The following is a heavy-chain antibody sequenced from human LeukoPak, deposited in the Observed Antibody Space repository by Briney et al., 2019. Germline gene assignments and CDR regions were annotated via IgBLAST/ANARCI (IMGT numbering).Heavy chain of an antibody. D-gene: IGHD3-9*01. CDR3: ARDGLRYFDWPPGY. J-gene: IGHJ4*02. CDR1: GGSFSGYY. V-gene: IGHV4-34*01. CDR2: INHSGST. Sequence: ASETLSLTCAVYGGSFSGYYWSWIRQPPGKGLEWIGEINHSGSTNYNPSLKSRVTISVDTSKNQFSLKLSSVTAADTAVYYCARDGLRYFDWPPGYWGQGTLVTVSS.